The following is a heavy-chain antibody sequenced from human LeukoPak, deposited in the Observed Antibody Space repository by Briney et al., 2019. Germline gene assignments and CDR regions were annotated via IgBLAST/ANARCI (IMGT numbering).Heavy chain of an antibody. Sequence: SVKVYCKASRGTFSSYAISWVRQAPGQGLEWMGRIIPILGIANYAQKFQGRVTITADKSTSTAYTELSSLRSEDTAVYYCAITGGYCSSTSCYPWGQGTLVTVSS. J-gene: IGHJ4*02. V-gene: IGHV1-69*04. CDR2: IIPILGIA. D-gene: IGHD2-2*01. CDR1: RGTFSSYA. CDR3: AITGGYCSSTSCYP.